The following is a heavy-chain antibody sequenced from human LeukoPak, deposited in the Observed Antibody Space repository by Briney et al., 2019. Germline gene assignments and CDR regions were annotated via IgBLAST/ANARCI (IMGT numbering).Heavy chain of an antibody. D-gene: IGHD3-10*01. J-gene: IGHJ6*03. Sequence: SETLSLTCTVSGGSVSSYYWSWIRQPAGKGPEWIGRIYTSGSTNYNPSLKSRVTMSVDTSKNQFSLKLSSVTAADTAVYYCARAVGSGSFQTYYYYMDVWGKGTTVTISS. CDR2: IYTSGST. CDR3: ARAVGSGSFQTYYYYMDV. V-gene: IGHV4-4*07. CDR1: GGSVSSYY.